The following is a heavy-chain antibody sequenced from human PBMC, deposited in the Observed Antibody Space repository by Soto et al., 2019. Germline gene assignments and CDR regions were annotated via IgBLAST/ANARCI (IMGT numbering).Heavy chain of an antibody. V-gene: IGHV4-61*01. CDR2: IYYGGTT. CDR1: GGSVSSGSYY. CDR3: TRHAIIPKLQNGMDA. J-gene: IGHJ6*02. Sequence: SETLSLTCTVSGGSVSSGSYYWSWIRQPPGKGLEWIGYIYYGGTTLYNPSVQSRVTISVDTSQNQFFLNLRSVTAADTAVYYCTRHAIIPKLQNGMDAWGQGITVTVSS. D-gene: IGHD2-2*01.